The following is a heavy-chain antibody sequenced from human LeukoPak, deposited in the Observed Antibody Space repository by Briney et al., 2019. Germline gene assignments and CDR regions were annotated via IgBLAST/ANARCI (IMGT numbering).Heavy chain of an antibody. CDR3: VPSWGSSGWYCSFDP. CDR1: GYTLSELS. V-gene: IGHV1-24*01. CDR2: FDPEDGET. Sequence: ASVKVSCKASGYTLSELSIHCVRQAPGEGLEWMGGFDPEDGETIYAQKFQGRVTMTEDTSTDTAYMEVSSLRSEDTAVYYCVPSWGSSGWYCSFDPWGQGTLVTVSS. D-gene: IGHD6-19*01. J-gene: IGHJ5*02.